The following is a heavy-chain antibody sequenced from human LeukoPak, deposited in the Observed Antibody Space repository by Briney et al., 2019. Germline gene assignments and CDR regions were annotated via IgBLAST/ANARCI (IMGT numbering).Heavy chain of an antibody. V-gene: IGHV3-21*01. D-gene: IGHD4-17*01. J-gene: IGHJ4*02. Sequence: NPGGSLRLSCAASGFTFSSYSMNWVRQAPGKGLEWVSSISSSSSYIYYADSVKGRFTISRDNAKNSLYLQMNSLRAEDTAVYYCARDTLIGTTVTTSGYWGQGTLVTVSS. CDR1: GFTFSSYS. CDR3: ARDTLIGTTVTTSGY. CDR2: ISSSSSYI.